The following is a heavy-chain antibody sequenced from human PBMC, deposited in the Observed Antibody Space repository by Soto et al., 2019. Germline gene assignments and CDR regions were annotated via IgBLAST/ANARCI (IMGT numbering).Heavy chain of an antibody. Sequence: QVQLVESGGGVVQPGRSLRLSCAASGFTFSSYAMHWVRQAPGKGLEWVAVISYDGSNKYYADSVKGRFTISRDNSKNTLYLQMNSLRAEDMAVYYCARDIGEAEEPLRPRWFDPWGQGTLVTVSS. CDR2: ISYDGSNK. D-gene: IGHD1-1*01. CDR1: GFTFSSYA. V-gene: IGHV3-30-3*01. CDR3: ARDIGEAEEPLRPRWFDP. J-gene: IGHJ5*02.